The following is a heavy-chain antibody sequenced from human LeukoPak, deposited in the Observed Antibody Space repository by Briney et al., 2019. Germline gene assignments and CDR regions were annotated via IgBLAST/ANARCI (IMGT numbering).Heavy chain of an antibody. V-gene: IGHV1-69*13. D-gene: IGHD5-18*01. CDR3: ARDRAAMASRYFDY. Sequence: GASVKVSCKASGGTFSSYAISWVRQAPGQGLEWMGGIIPIFGTANYAQKFQGRVTITADESTSTAYMELSSLRSEDTAVYYCARDRAAMASRYFDYWGQGTLVTVSS. CDR2: IIPIFGTA. J-gene: IGHJ4*02. CDR1: GGTFSSYA.